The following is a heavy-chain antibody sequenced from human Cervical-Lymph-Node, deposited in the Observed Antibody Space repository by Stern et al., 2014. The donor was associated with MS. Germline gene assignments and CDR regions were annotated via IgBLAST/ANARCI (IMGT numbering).Heavy chain of an antibody. D-gene: IGHD3-22*01. CDR2: IFTSGST. CDR3: AREDYDGSGHPYYYGLDV. J-gene: IGHJ6*02. V-gene: IGHV4-61*02. Sequence: QLQLQESGPGLVKPSQTLSLTCTVSGGSIASSSYYWSWIRQPAGKGLEWIGRIFTSGSTNYNPSLQSRISLSVDTPKNQFSLRLSSLTAADTAVYYCAREDYDGSGHPYYYGLDVWGQGTTVTVSS. CDR1: GGSIASSSYY.